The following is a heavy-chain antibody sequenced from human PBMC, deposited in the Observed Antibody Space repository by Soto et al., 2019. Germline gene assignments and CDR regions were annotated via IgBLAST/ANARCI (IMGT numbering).Heavy chain of an antibody. J-gene: IGHJ4*02. CDR2: ISGSGGST. V-gene: IGHV3-23*01. CDR3: AKDEAPLEYYYDSSGYYLDY. D-gene: IGHD3-22*01. CDR1: GFTFSSYA. Sequence: QPGGSLRLSCAASGFTFSSYAMSWVRQAPGKGLEWVSAISGSGGSTYYADSVKGRFTISRDNSKNTLYLQMNSLRAEDTAVYYCAKDEAPLEYYYDSSGYYLDYWGQGTLVTVSS.